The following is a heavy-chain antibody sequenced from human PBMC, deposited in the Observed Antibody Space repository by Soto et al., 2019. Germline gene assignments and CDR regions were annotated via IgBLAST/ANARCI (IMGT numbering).Heavy chain of an antibody. CDR1: GFTFSSYA. J-gene: IGHJ4*02. CDR3: ARPAVVQYYYFDY. D-gene: IGHD6-19*01. CDR2: ISYDGSNK. V-gene: IGHV3-30-3*01. Sequence: SLRLSCAASGFTFSSYAMHWVPQAPGKGLEWVAVISYDGSNKYYADSVKGRFTISRDNSKNTLYLQMNSLRAEDTAVYYCARPAVVQYYYFDYWGQGTLVTVSS.